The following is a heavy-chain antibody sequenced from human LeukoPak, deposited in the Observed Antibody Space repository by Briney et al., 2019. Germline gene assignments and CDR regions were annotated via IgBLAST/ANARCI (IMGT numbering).Heavy chain of an antibody. Sequence: GGSLRLSCAASGFTVSSNYMSWVRQAPGKGLEWVSVIYSGGSTYYADSVKGRFTISRDNSKNTLYLQMNSLRAEDTAVYYCARDPPARYSSGWYSYWGQGTLVTVYS. J-gene: IGHJ4*02. CDR3: ARDPPARYSSGWYSY. CDR2: IYSGGST. CDR1: GFTVSSNY. V-gene: IGHV3-53*01. D-gene: IGHD6-19*01.